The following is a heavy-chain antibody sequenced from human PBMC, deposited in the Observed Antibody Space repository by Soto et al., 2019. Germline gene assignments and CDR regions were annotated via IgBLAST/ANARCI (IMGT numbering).Heavy chain of an antibody. CDR2: INFSGAT. D-gene: IGHD6-19*01. Sequence: QVQLQESGPGLVKPSETLSLTCSVSGGSISGYYWSWIRQPPGKGLEWIGYINFSGATHYNPSRKSRVTMSVDMPKNQFSLSLSSVTAADTAVYYCARHPDYRRAWKVDFWGQGALVTVSS. V-gene: IGHV4-59*08. J-gene: IGHJ4*02. CDR1: GGSISGYY. CDR3: ARHPDYRRAWKVDF.